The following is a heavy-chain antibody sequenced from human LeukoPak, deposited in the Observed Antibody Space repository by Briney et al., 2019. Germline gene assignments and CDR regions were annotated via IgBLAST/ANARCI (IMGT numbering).Heavy chain of an antibody. CDR3: AKRGVVIRVILVGFHKEAFYFDS. V-gene: IGHV3-23*01. D-gene: IGHD3-22*01. Sequence: GGSLRLSCAVFGITLSNYAMTWVRQAPGKGLEWVAGISGSGGGTNYADSVKGRFTISRDNCKNTLYLQMNSLGAEDTAVYFCAKRGVVIRVILVGFHKEAFYFDSWGQGALVTVSS. J-gene: IGHJ4*02. CDR2: ISGSGGGT. CDR1: GITLSNYA.